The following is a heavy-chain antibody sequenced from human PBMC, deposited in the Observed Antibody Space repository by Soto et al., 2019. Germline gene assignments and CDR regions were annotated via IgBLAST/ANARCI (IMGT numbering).Heavy chain of an antibody. Sequence: SETLSLTCAVYGGSFSGYYWSWIRQPPGKGLEWIGEINHSGSTNYNPSLKSRVTISVDTSKNQFSLRLSSVTAADTAVYYCARCFWAVVPAAKYNWFDPWGQGTLVTVSS. J-gene: IGHJ5*02. CDR3: ARCFWAVVPAAKYNWFDP. CDR1: GGSFSGYY. V-gene: IGHV4-34*01. D-gene: IGHD2-2*01. CDR2: INHSGST.